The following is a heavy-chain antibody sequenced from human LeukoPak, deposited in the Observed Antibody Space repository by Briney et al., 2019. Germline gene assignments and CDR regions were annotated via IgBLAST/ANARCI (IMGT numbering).Heavy chain of an antibody. CDR3: ARVNRGPGYFDY. J-gene: IGHJ4*02. Sequence: GGSLRLSCAASGFTFSSYAMSWVRQAPGKGLEWVSAISGSGGSTYYADSVKGRFTISRDNSKNTLYLQMNSLRAEDTAVYYCARVNRGPGYFDYWGQGTLVTVSS. CDR2: ISGSGGST. CDR1: GFTFSSYA. D-gene: IGHD1-14*01. V-gene: IGHV3-23*01.